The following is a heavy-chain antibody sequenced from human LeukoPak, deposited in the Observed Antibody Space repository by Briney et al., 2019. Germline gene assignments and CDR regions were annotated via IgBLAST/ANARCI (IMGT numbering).Heavy chain of an antibody. CDR3: AKARVTGTTTLAY. CDR1: GFTFSSYA. D-gene: IGHD1-7*01. J-gene: IGHJ4*02. Sequence: GGSLRLSCAASGFTFSSYAMSWVRQAPGKGLEWVSAISGSGGTTYYADSAKGRFTISRDNSKNTLYLQVNSLRVEDTAVYYCAKARVTGTTTLAYWGQGTLVTVSS. CDR2: ISGSGGTT. V-gene: IGHV3-23*01.